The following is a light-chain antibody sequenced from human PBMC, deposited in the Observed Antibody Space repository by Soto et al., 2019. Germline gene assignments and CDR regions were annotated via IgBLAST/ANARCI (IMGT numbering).Light chain of an antibody. CDR1: QSISTW. V-gene: IGKV1-5*03. Sequence: DIQMTQSPSTLSASVGDRVTITCRASQSISTWLAWYQHKPGKAPKLLIYKASSLEGGVPSRFSGSGSGTEFTLTISSLQPDDLATYYCQQYDTYSRTFGQGTKVET. CDR2: KAS. J-gene: IGKJ2*02. CDR3: QQYDTYSRT.